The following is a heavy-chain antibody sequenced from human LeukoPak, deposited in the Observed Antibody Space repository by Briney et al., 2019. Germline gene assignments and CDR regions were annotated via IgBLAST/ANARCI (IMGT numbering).Heavy chain of an antibody. CDR2: IKSKTDGGTT. J-gene: IGHJ4*02. CDR1: GFTFSNAW. CDR3: TTGGPLGQQLSY. V-gene: IGHV3-15*01. D-gene: IGHD6-13*01. Sequence: GGSLRLSCAASGFTFSNAWMSWVRQAPGKGREWVGRIKSKTDGGTTDYAAPVKGRFTISRDDSKNTLYLQMNSLKTEDTAVYYCTTGGPLGQQLSYWGQGTLVTVSS.